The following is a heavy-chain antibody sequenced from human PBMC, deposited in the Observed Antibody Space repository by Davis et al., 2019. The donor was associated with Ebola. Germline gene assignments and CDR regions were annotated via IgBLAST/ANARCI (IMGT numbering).Heavy chain of an antibody. CDR3: ARDATTMVQGVIIEKYYYYGMDV. CDR1: GDSVSSNSAA. D-gene: IGHD3-10*01. Sequence: SETLSLTCAISGDSVSSNSAAWNWIRQSPSRGLEWLGRTYYRSKWYNDYAVSVKSRITINPDTSKNQFSLQLNSVTPEDTAVYYCARDATTMVQGVIIEKYYYYGMDVWGQGTTVTVSS. CDR2: TYYRSKWYN. V-gene: IGHV6-1*01. J-gene: IGHJ6*02.